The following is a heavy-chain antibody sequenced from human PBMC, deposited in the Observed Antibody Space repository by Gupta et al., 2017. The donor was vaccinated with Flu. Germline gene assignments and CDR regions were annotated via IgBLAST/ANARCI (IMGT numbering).Heavy chain of an antibody. CDR3: ATSRYFDY. J-gene: IGHJ4*02. V-gene: IGHV3-74*01. CDR1: GFTFSSYW. D-gene: IGHD6-6*01. CDR2: INSDGSST. Sequence: EWQLVESGGGLVQPGGSLRLSCAPSGFTFSSYWMHWVRQVPGKGLVWVSGINSDGSSTSYADSVKGRFTISRDKAKNRLYVQMNSLRAEDTAVYYCATSRYFDYWGQGTLVTVSS.